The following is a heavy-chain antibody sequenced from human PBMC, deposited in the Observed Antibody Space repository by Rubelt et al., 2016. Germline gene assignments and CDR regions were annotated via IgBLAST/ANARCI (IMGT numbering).Heavy chain of an antibody. CDR2: IYYSGST. CDR1: GGSISSSSYY. V-gene: IGHV4-39*01. Sequence: QVQLQESGPGLVKPSQPLSLTCTVSGGSISSSSYYWGWIRQPPWKGLEWLGSIYYSGSTYYNPSLKSRVNISVYTSKNQFSLKLSSGTAADTAVYYCARHVLGSGESNYFDYWGQGTLVTVSS. CDR3: ARHVLGSGESNYFDY. D-gene: IGHD6-19*01. J-gene: IGHJ4*02.